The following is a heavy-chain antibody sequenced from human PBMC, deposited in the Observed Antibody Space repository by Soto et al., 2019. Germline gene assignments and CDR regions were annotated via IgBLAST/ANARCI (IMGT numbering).Heavy chain of an antibody. D-gene: IGHD1-26*01. V-gene: IGHV1-69*12. J-gene: IGHJ6*02. Sequence: QVQLVQSGAEVKKPGSSVKVSCKASGGTFSSYAITWVRQAPGQGLEWMGGIIPIFGTANYAQKFQGRVTITADESTSTPYMELSSLRCEDTAVYYCASRDSGNFGSYYYYGMDVWGQGTTVTVSS. CDR1: GGTFSSYA. CDR3: ASRDSGNFGSYYYYGMDV. CDR2: IIPIFGTA.